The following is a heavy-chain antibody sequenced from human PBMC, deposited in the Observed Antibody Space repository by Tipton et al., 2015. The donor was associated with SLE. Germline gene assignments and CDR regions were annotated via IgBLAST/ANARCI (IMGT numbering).Heavy chain of an antibody. CDR1: GGSISSGGYY. J-gene: IGHJ3*02. Sequence: TLSLTCTVSGGSISSGGYYWSWIRQHPGKGLEWIGYIYYSGSTYYNPSLKSRVTISVDTSKNQFSLKLSSVTAADTAVYYCARVGGSSRVRARAFDIWGQGTMVTVSS. CDR2: IYYSGST. CDR3: ARVGGSSRVRARAFDI. V-gene: IGHV4-31*03. D-gene: IGHD6-13*01.